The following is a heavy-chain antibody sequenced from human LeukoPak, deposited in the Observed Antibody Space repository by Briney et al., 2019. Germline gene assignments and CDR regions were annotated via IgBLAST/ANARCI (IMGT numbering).Heavy chain of an antibody. D-gene: IGHD1-26*01. CDR3: ARWEGGGYYDFDY. V-gene: IGHV4-34*01. CDR2: INHSGST. CDR1: GGSFSGYY. J-gene: IGHJ4*02. Sequence: SETLSLTCAVYGGSFSGYYWSWIRQPPGKGLEWIGEINHSGSTNYNPSLKSRVTTSVDTSKNQFSLKLSSVTAADTAVYYCARWEGGGYYDFDYWGQGTLVTVSS.